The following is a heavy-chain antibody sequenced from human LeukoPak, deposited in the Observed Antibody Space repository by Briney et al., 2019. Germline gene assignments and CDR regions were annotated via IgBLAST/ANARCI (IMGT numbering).Heavy chain of an antibody. Sequence: PGGSLRLSCAASGFTFDDYGTSWVRQVPGKGLEWVSGINWNGSGAGYADSAKGRFTISRDNAKNSLYLQMNSLKAEDTALFYCARENGSGSYYYYYYYMDVWGKGTTVTISS. CDR3: ARENGSGSYYYYYYYMDV. CDR2: INWNGSGA. D-gene: IGHD3-10*01. J-gene: IGHJ6*03. CDR1: GFTFDDYG. V-gene: IGHV3-20*04.